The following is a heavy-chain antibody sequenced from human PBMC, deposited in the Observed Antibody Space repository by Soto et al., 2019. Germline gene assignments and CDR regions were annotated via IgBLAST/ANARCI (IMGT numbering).Heavy chain of an antibody. Sequence: QVQLVQSGAEVKKPGASVKVSCKTSGYTFNAYYIHWVRQAPGQGLEWVVRINPNTGDTHYTQKFEDRVTMTRDTSIRTAYLELSRLRSDDTAIYYCARDPLPLYNFDYWGQGTLVTVSS. D-gene: IGHD3-16*01. CDR2: INPNTGDT. V-gene: IGHV1-2*02. CDR1: GYTFNAYY. J-gene: IGHJ4*02. CDR3: ARDPLPLYNFDY.